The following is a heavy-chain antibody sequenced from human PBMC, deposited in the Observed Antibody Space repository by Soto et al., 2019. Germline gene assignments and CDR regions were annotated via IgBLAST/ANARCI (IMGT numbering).Heavy chain of an antibody. D-gene: IGHD2-21*01. Sequence: SETLSLTCAVYGGSFSGYYWTWIRQPPGTGLEWIGEINHSGSTNYNPSLKSRVTISVDTSKNQFSLKLNSVTAADTAVYFCAGIVLAEAAQFDSSGQGTLVTVSS. CDR1: GGSFSGYY. V-gene: IGHV4-34*01. J-gene: IGHJ4*02. CDR3: AGIVLAEAAQFDS. CDR2: INHSGST.